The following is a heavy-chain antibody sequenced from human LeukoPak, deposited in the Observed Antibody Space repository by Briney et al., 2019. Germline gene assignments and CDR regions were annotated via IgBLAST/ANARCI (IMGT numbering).Heavy chain of an antibody. CDR3: ASGVYGSGRTDY. V-gene: IGHV4-4*07. J-gene: IGHJ4*02. CDR2: IYTRGST. Sequence: SETLSLTCTVSGGSINNYYWSWIRQPAGKGLEWIGRIYTRGSTNYNPSLKSRVTMSVDTSKNQFSLKLSSVTAADTAVYYCASGVYGSGRTDYWGQGTLVTVSS. D-gene: IGHD3-10*01. CDR1: GGSINNYY.